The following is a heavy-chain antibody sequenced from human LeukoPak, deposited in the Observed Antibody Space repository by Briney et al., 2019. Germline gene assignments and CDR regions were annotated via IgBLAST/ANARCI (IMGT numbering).Heavy chain of an antibody. D-gene: IGHD6-13*01. Sequence: ASVKVSCKASGYTFTSYAMHWVRQAPGQRLEWMGWINAGNGNTKYSQKFQGRVTITRDTSASTAYMELSSLRSEDTAVYYCARATLSAAGTGHFDYWGQGTLVTVSS. CDR3: ARATLSAAGTGHFDY. CDR2: INAGNGNT. CDR1: GYTFTSYA. V-gene: IGHV1-3*01. J-gene: IGHJ4*02.